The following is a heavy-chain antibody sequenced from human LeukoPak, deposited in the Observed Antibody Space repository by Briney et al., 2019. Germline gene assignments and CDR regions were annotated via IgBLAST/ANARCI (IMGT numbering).Heavy chain of an antibody. Sequence: GGSLRLSCAASGFTFSSYSMNWVRQAPGKGLEWVSSISSSSSYIYYADSVKGRFTISRDNAKNSLYLQMNSLRAEDTAVYYCARERGSSSARPFDYWGQGTLVTVSS. V-gene: IGHV3-21*01. J-gene: IGHJ4*02. D-gene: IGHD6-6*01. CDR2: ISSSSSYI. CDR1: GFTFSSYS. CDR3: ARERGSSSARPFDY.